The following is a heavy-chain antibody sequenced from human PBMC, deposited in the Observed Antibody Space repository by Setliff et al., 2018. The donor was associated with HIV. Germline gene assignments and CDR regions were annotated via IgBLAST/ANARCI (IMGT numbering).Heavy chain of an antibody. V-gene: IGHV1-3*01. CDR3: ARGGGYDVVIYFDY. J-gene: IGHJ4*02. Sequence: ASVKVSCKPSGFTFTGYYLHWVRQAPGQGLEWMGWINAGNGNTRYSQTFQGRVTITRDTSASTAYMELSSLRSEDTAVYYCARGGGYDVVIYFDYWGQGTLVTVSS. CDR2: INAGNGNT. D-gene: IGHD5-12*01. CDR1: GFTFTGYY.